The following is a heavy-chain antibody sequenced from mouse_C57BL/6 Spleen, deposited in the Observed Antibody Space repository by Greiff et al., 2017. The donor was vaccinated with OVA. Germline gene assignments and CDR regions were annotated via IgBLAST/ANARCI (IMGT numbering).Heavy chain of an antibody. D-gene: IGHD3-2*02. CDR2: INPNNGGT. J-gene: IGHJ1*03. CDR1: GYTFTDYN. CDR3: ARSGPFDV. V-gene: IGHV1-22*01. Sequence: EVKLMESGPELVKPGASVKMSCKASGYTFTDYNMHWVKQSHGKSLEWIGYINPNNGGTSYNQKFKGKATLTVNKSSSTAYMELRSLTSEESAVYYCARSGPFDVWGTGTTVTVSS.